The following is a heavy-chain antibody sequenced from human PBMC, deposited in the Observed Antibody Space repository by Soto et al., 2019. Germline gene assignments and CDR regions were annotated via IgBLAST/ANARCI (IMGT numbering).Heavy chain of an antibody. J-gene: IGHJ5*02. CDR1: GYTFTSYD. V-gene: IGHV1-8*01. CDR3: ARERAMPGYYPRWFDP. Sequence: QVQLVQSGAEVKKPGASVKVSCKASGYTFTSYDINWVRQATGQGLEWMGWMNPNSGNTGYAQKFQGRVTMTRNTSLSTAYMELSSLRSEDTAVYYCARERAMPGYYPRWFDPWGQGTLVTVSS. D-gene: IGHD3-9*01. CDR2: MNPNSGNT.